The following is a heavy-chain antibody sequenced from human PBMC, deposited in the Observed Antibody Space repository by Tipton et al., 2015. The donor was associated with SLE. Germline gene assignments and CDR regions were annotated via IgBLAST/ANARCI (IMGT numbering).Heavy chain of an antibody. CDR2: IYYSGTT. D-gene: IGHD1-7*01. J-gene: IGHJ6*03. V-gene: IGHV4-38-2*01. CDR3: ARLKGRLELPGYHYYMDV. CDR1: GYSISAGYY. Sequence: GLVKPSETLSLKCAVSGYSISAGYYWGWVRQPPGKGLEWIGAIYYSGTTFYNPSFKSRVTISVDTSKNQFSLKLRSVTAADTAVYYCARLKGRLELPGYHYYMDVWGKGTTVTVSS.